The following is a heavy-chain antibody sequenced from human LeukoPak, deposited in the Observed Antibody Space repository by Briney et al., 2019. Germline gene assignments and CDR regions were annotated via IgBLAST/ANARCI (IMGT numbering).Heavy chain of an antibody. D-gene: IGHD3-22*01. CDR3: AKDSSDYYDSSGSLDY. V-gene: IGHV3-9*01. Sequence: GGSLRLSCAASGFTFDDYAMHWVRQAPGKGLEWVSGISWNSGSIGYADSVKGRFTISRDNAKNSLYLQMNSLRAEDTALYYCAKDSSDYYDSSGSLDYWGQGTLVTVSS. J-gene: IGHJ4*02. CDR1: GFTFDDYA. CDR2: ISWNSGSI.